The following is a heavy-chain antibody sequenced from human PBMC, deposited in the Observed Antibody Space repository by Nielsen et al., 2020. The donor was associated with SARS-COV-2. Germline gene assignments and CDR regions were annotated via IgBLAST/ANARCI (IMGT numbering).Heavy chain of an antibody. V-gene: IGHV3-30*02. Sequence: GGSLRLSCAVSGFTFSNFGMHWVRQAPGKGLEWVAFMSYDGSYKYYADSVKGRFTISRDNSKNTLYLQMNSLRAEDTAVYYCAKKGPLYYYYAMDVWGQGTTVTVSS. CDR1: GFTFSNFG. CDR3: AKKGPLYYYYAMDV. J-gene: IGHJ6*02. CDR2: MSYDGSYK.